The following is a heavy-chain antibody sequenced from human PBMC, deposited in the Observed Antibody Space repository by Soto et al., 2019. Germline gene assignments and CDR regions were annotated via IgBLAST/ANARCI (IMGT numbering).Heavy chain of an antibody. CDR3: VRDRRSFGWLPSVEY. D-gene: IGHD3-9*01. J-gene: IGHJ4*02. V-gene: IGHV3-30*03. CDR2: ISYDGNHQ. CDR1: GFTFSTYG. Sequence: QVQLVESGGGVVQAGRSLRLSCTDSGFTFSTYGMHWVRQAPGKGLEWVAVISYDGNHQYYADFVEGRFTISRDNSEKTLYRQLNSLSPEDTALYYCVRDRRSFGWLPSVEYWGQGTQVTVSS.